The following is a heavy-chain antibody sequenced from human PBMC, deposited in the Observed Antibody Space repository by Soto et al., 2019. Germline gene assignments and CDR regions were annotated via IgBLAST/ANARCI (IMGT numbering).Heavy chain of an antibody. V-gene: IGHV3-30-3*01. CDR2: ISYDGSNK. Sequence: QVQLVESGGGVVQPGRSLRLSCAASGFTFSSYAMHWVRQAPGKGLEWVAVISYDGSNKYYADSVKGRFTISRDNSKNTLYLQMNSLRAEDTAVYYCARDRLVVVTAYYFDYWGQGTLVTVSS. J-gene: IGHJ4*02. CDR3: ARDRLVVVTAYYFDY. CDR1: GFTFSSYA. D-gene: IGHD2-21*02.